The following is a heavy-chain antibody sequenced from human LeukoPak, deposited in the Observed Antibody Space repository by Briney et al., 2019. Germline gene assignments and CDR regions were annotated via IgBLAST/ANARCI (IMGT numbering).Heavy chain of an antibody. Sequence: GASVKVSCKVSGYTLSELSMHWVRQAPGKGLEWMGGFDLEDGETIYVQKFQGRVTMTEDTPADTAYMELSSLRSDDTAVYFCAPGEVGQLFDYWGQGTLVTVSS. V-gene: IGHV1-24*01. CDR3: APGEVGQLFDY. J-gene: IGHJ4*02. CDR2: FDLEDGET. CDR1: GYTLSELS. D-gene: IGHD5-24*01.